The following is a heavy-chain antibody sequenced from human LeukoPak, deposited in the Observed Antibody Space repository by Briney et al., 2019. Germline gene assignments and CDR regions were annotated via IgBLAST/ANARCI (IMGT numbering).Heavy chain of an antibody. V-gene: IGHV3-23*01. D-gene: IGHD2-8*01. CDR3: AKDRSCINDVRHGDFDY. CDR1: GFIFSSYA. Sequence: PGGSLRLSCAASGFIFSSYAMSWVRQAPGKGLERVSTISGSGGSTYYADSVKGRSNISRDNSKNTVYLQMNSLRAEDTAVYYCAKDRSCINDVRHGDFDYWGQGTLVTVSS. J-gene: IGHJ4*02. CDR2: ISGSGGST.